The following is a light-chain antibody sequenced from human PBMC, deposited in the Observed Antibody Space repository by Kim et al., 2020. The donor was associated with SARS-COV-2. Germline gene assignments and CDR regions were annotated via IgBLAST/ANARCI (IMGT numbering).Light chain of an antibody. J-gene: IGKJ2*01. CDR1: QSVSGSY. Sequence: LSAGERALLSCKASQSVSGSYLAWYQQKPGQAPRLRSYGASSRTTGIPNRFSGSGSGTDFTLTISRLEPEDFAVYYCQQYGSSPYTFGQGTELEI. V-gene: IGKV3-20*01. CDR3: QQYGSSPYT. CDR2: GAS.